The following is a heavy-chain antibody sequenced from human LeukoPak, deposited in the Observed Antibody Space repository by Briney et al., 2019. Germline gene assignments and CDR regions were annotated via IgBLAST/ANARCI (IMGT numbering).Heavy chain of an antibody. Sequence: SETLSLTCTVSGYSISSGYYWGWIRQPPGKGLEWIGSIYHSGSTYYNPSLKSRVTISVDTSKNQSSLKLSSVTAADTAVYYCAKETGPRRYYSDSSGYRPYYFDYWGQGTLVTVSS. J-gene: IGHJ4*02. D-gene: IGHD3-22*01. V-gene: IGHV4-38-2*02. CDR3: AKETGPRRYYSDSSGYRPYYFDY. CDR1: GYSISSGYY. CDR2: IYHSGST.